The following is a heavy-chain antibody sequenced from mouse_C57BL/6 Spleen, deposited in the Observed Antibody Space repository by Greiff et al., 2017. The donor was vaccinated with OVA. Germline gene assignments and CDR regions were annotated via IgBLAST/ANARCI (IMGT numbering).Heavy chain of an antibody. CDR3: ARRDGDGYPYFDY. CDR2: INPNNGGT. V-gene: IGHV1-18*01. Sequence: VQLKQSGPELVKPGASVKIPCKASGYTFTDYNMDWVKQSHGKSLEWIGDINPNNGGTIYNQKFKGKATLTVDKSSSTAYMELRSLTSEDTAVYYCARRDGDGYPYFDYWGQGTTLTVSS. D-gene: IGHD2-3*01. CDR1: GYTFTDYN. J-gene: IGHJ2*01.